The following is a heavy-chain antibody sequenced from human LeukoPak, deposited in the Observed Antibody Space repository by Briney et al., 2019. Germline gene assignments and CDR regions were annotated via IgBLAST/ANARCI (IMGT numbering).Heavy chain of an antibody. Sequence: SETLSLTCTVSSGSISSYYWSWIRQPPGKGLEWIGYIYTSGSTNYNPSLKSRVTISVDTSKNQFSLKLSSVTAADTAVYYCARGFDAFDIWGQGTMVTVSS. CDR3: ARGFDAFDI. CDR1: SGSISSYY. CDR2: IYTSGST. V-gene: IGHV4-4*09. J-gene: IGHJ3*02.